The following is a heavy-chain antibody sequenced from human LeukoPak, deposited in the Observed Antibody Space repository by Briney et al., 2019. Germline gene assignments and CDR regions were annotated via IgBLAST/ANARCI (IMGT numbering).Heavy chain of an antibody. CDR1: GFTFSSYA. CDR3: AKDKVVGATRGYYFDY. D-gene: IGHD1-26*01. CDR2: IRYDGSNK. Sequence: GGSLRLSCAASGFTFSSYAMHWVRQAPGKGLEWVAFIRYDGSNKYYADSVKGRFTISRDNSKNTLYLQMNSLRAEDTAVYYCAKDKVVGATRGYYFDYWGQGTLVTVSS. J-gene: IGHJ4*02. V-gene: IGHV3-30*02.